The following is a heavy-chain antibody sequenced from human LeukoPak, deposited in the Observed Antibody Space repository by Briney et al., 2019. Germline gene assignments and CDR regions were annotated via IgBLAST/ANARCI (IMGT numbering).Heavy chain of an antibody. V-gene: IGHV5-51*01. CDR2: IYPGGSDT. J-gene: IGHJ4*02. CDR3: ARHPGGEGYSSLVTIDY. Sequence: GESLKISCKGSGYSFTSYWIGWVRQMPGKGLEWMGIIYPGGSDTTYSPSFQGQVTISADKSISTAYLQWSSLKASDTAMYYCARHPGGEGYSSLVTIDYWGQGTLVTVSS. CDR1: GYSFTSYW. D-gene: IGHD6-19*01.